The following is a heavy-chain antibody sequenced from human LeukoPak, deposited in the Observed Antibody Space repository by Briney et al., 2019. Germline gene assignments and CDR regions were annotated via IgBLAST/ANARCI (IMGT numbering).Heavy chain of an antibody. Sequence: GRSLRLSCAASGFTFDDYGMHWVRQAPGEGLEWVSGISWNRGSIGYADSVKGRFTISRDTAKNSLYLQMNSLRPEDTALYYCAKGGAAADNYCYFDLWGRGTLVTVSS. D-gene: IGHD6-13*01. CDR3: AKGGAAADNYCYFDL. J-gene: IGHJ2*01. V-gene: IGHV3-9*01. CDR1: GFTFDDYG. CDR2: ISWNRGSI.